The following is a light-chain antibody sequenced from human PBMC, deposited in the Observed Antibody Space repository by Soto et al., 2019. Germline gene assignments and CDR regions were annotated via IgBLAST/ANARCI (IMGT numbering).Light chain of an antibody. CDR3: MQATQSYT. Sequence: DIVLTQTRLSSPVTLGQPASISCRSSQSLVHIDGNTYFNWLQQRPGQPPRLLIYKISNRFPGVPDRFSGSGAGTDFTLKIIRVEAEDVGVYYCMQATQSYTVGQGTRLEIK. CDR2: KIS. CDR1: QSLVHIDGNTY. V-gene: IGKV2-24*01. J-gene: IGKJ2*01.